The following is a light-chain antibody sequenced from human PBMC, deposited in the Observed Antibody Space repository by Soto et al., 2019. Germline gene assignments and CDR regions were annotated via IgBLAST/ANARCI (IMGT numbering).Light chain of an antibody. CDR3: CSYAGSSMFV. V-gene: IGLV2-23*02. CDR2: EVV. J-gene: IGLJ2*01. Sequence: QSALTQPASVSGSPGQSITISCTGSSSDVGPYNLVSWYQHHPGKAPKLMISEVVKRPSGVSNRFSGSKSGNTASLTISWLQAEDEADYYCCSYAGSSMFVFGGGTKVTVL. CDR1: SSDVGPYNL.